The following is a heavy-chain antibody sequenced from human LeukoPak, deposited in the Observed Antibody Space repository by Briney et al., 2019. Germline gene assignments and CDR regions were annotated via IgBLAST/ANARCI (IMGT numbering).Heavy chain of an antibody. CDR3: AIVYDSSGYYYHFDY. D-gene: IGHD3-22*01. Sequence: GESLKISCKGSGYSFTSYWIGLVRQMPGKGLEWMWIIYPGDSDTRYSPSFQGQVTISADKSISPAYLQWSSLKASDNAMYYCAIVYDSSGYYYHFDYWGKGTLVSVSS. J-gene: IGHJ4*02. V-gene: IGHV5-51*01. CDR1: GYSFTSYW. CDR2: IYPGDSDT.